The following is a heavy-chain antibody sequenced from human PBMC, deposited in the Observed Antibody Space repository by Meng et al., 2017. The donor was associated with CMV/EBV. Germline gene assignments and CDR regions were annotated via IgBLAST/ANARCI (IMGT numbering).Heavy chain of an antibody. V-gene: IGHV1-69*05. J-gene: IGHJ6*02. CDR1: GGTFSSYA. CDR3: AVPDTNSSTTNYYYYGMDV. Sequence: SVKVSCKASGGTFSSYAISWVRQAPGQGLEWMGGIIPIFGTANYAQKFQGRVTITTDESTSTAYMELSSLRSEDTAVYYCAVPDTNSSTTNYYYYGMDVWGQGTTVTVSS. CDR2: IIPIFGTA. D-gene: IGHD6-13*01.